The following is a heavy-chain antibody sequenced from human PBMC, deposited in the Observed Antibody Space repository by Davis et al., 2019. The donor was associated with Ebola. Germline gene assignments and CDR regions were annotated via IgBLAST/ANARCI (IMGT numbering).Heavy chain of an antibody. CDR1: GFTFSSYT. J-gene: IGHJ4*02. CDR3: ARALHDEVLDY. D-gene: IGHD1-1*01. V-gene: IGHV3-30*04. CDR2: VSHSEREK. Sequence: GESLKISCAASGFTFSSYTMNWVRQAPGKGLEWVAVVSHSEREKFYADSVKGRFTISRDNSENTLYLQMNSLTADDTAIYFCARALHDEVLDYWGQGTPVTVSS.